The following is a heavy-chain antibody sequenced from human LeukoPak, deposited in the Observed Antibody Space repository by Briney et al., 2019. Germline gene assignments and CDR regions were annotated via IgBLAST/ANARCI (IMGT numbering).Heavy chain of an antibody. CDR2: IYGGIT. D-gene: IGHD2/OR15-2a*01. V-gene: IGHV3-53*01. CDR1: GFTVSDNY. J-gene: IGHJ6*03. CDR3: ARDFEGVHRTTNSYTYYYYMDV. Sequence: GGSLRLACAASGFTVSDNYMTWVRQAPGTGLEWVSIIYGGITYYADSVKGRFTISRDNSKNTVYLQMNSLRAEDTAVYYCARDFEGVHRTTNSYTYYYYMDVWGKGTTVIVSS.